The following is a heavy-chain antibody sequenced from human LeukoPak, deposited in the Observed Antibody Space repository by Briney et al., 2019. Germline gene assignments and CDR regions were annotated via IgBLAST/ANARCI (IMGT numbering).Heavy chain of an antibody. J-gene: IGHJ4*02. V-gene: IGHV4-4*07. CDR3: ARGLELRYFDWLLSGAY. CDR1: SGSISGYY. D-gene: IGHD3-9*01. CDR2: IYTSGAT. Sequence: PSETLSLTCTVYSGSISGYYWSWIRQPAGKGLEWIGRIYTSGATNYNPSLKSRVTMSIDTSNNQFSLKLSSVTAADTAVYYCARGLELRYFDWLLSGAYWGQGTLVTVSS.